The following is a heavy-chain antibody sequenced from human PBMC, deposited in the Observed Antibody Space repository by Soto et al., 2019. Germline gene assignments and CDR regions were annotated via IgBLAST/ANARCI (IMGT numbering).Heavy chain of an antibody. CDR1: GGTFGNFV. D-gene: IGHD3-9*01. J-gene: IGHJ4*02. CDR3: AREPTVDTTGYFYYFDF. Sequence: QVVQSGAEVRRPGSSVKVSCKASGGTFGNFVINWVRQAPGQGLEWMGGITPVFGTPHYAQRFQGRVKITADESTETVYMEMRGLRVGDTAVYYCAREPTVDTTGYFYYFDFWGQGTLVSVSA. CDR2: ITPVFGTP. V-gene: IGHV1-69*01.